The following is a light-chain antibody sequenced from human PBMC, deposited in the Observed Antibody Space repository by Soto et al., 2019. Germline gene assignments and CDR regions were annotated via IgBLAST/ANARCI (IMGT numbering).Light chain of an antibody. Sequence: EIVLTQSPCTLSLSPGERATLSCRASQSVSCSYLAWYQQKPGQAPRLHIYGASSRATGIPDRFSGSGSGTDFTLTISRLEPEDFAVYYCQQYDSSPLTFGGGTKVEIK. V-gene: IGKV3-20*01. CDR3: QQYDSSPLT. CDR2: GAS. CDR1: QSVSCSY. J-gene: IGKJ4*01.